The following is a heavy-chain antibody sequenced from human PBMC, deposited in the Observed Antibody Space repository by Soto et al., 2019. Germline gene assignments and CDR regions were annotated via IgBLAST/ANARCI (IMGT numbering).Heavy chain of an antibody. J-gene: IGHJ5*02. Sequence: QVQLQESGPGLVKPSQTLSLTCTVSGGSISSGGYYWSWIRQHPGKGLEWIGYIYYSGSTYYNPFLKRRVTISIDTSKNQFSLKLSSVTAADTAVYYCEGVRGVNRFDPWGQGTLVTVSS. CDR3: EGVRGVNRFDP. CDR1: GGSISSGGYY. V-gene: IGHV4-31*03. CDR2: IYYSGST. D-gene: IGHD3-10*01.